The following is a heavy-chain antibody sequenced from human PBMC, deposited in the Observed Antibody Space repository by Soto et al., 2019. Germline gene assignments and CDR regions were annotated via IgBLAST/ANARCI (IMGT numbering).Heavy chain of an antibody. CDR2: INTYNGNT. V-gene: IGHV1-18*01. CDR3: ARDLLYSTRATVRFDI. J-gene: IGHJ3*02. D-gene: IGHD6-13*01. Sequence: VQLVQSGVEVKKPGASVKVSCKASGYTFTNYGISWVRQAPGQGLEWMGWINTYNGNTNYAQKAQGRVTMTTETSTSTAYTELRSLRPDDTAVYYCARDLLYSTRATVRFDIWGQGTMLTVSS. CDR1: GYTFTNYG.